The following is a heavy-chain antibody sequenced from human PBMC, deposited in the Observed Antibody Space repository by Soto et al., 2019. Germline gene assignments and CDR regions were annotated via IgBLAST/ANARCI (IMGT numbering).Heavy chain of an antibody. Sequence: QVHLQESGPGLVKPSQTLSLTSTVSGGSIRSGGYYWSWIRQHPGKGLEWLGKIYYSGSTYYKPSRKRRVTISVDTSKNRFSLKLSSVTAADTAVYYCARVGGISWFDPWGKGTLVTFSS. J-gene: IGHJ5*02. CDR1: GGSIRSGGYY. CDR3: ARVGGISWFDP. V-gene: IGHV4-31*03. D-gene: IGHD3-16*01. CDR2: IYYSGST.